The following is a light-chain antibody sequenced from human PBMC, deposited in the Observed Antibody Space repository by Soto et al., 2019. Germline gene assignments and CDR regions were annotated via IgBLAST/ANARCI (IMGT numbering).Light chain of an antibody. CDR2: WAS. CDR1: QSVLYSSNNKNY. Sequence: DIVMTQSPDSLAVSLGETATISCKSSQSVLYSSNNKNYLAWYQQKAGQPPRLLIHWASTRESGVPDRFSGSGAGTDYTLTISSLQAEDVVVYYCQQYYTAHWTFGQGTKLEIK. V-gene: IGKV4-1*01. CDR3: QQYYTAHWT. J-gene: IGKJ1*01.